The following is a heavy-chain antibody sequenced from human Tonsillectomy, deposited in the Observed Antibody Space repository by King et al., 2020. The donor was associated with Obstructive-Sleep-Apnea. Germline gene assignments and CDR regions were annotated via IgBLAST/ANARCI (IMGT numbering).Heavy chain of an antibody. CDR2: ISYDGSNK. V-gene: IGHV3-30*18. Sequence: VQLVESGGGVVQPGRSLRLSCAASGFTFSSYGMHWVRQAPGKGLEWVAVISYDGSNKYYADSVKGRFTISRDNSKNTLYLQMNSLRAEETAVYYCAKVRVLLWFGEAPSPADYWGQGTLVTVSS. CDR1: GFTFSSYG. D-gene: IGHD3-10*01. CDR3: AKVRVLLWFGEAPSPADY. J-gene: IGHJ4*02.